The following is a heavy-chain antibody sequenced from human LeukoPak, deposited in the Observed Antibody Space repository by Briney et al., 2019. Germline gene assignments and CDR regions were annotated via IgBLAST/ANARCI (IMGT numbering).Heavy chain of an antibody. Sequence: FETLSLTCAVYGGSFSGYYWSWIRQPPGKGLEWIGYIYYSGSTNYNASLKSRVTMSVDTSKNQFSLKLSSVTAADTGVYYCARNRYCSSDKCYLDYWGQGALVSVSS. CDR3: ARNRYCSSDKCYLDY. V-gene: IGHV4-59*01. J-gene: IGHJ4*02. D-gene: IGHD2-2*01. CDR2: IYYSGST. CDR1: GGSFSGYY.